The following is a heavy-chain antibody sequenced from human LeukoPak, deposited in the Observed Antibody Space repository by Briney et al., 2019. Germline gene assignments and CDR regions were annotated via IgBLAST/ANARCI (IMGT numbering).Heavy chain of an antibody. D-gene: IGHD1-26*01. CDR2: IYHSGST. CDR3: ARWTSGSTNWFDP. CDR1: GGSISSYY. V-gene: IGHV4-59*12. Sequence: SETLSLTCTVSGGSISSYYWSWIRQPPGKGLEWIGEIYHSGSTNYNPSLKSRVTISVDKSKNQFSLKLSSVTAADTAVYYCARWTSGSTNWFDPWGQGTLVTVSS. J-gene: IGHJ5*02.